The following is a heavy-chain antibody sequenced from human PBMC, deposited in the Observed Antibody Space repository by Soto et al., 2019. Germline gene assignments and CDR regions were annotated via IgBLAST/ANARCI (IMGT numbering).Heavy chain of an antibody. CDR3: AHAVASWIQLWQISLDY. V-gene: IGHV2-5*02. Sequence: QITLKESGPTLVKPTQTLTLTCTFSGFSLSTSGVGVGWIRQPPGKALEWLALLYWADDKRYSPSLKSTLTITKDTSRHQGVLTLTNMDPVDTAAYYCAHAVASWIQLWQISLDYWGQGTLVTVSA. CDR1: GFSLSTSGVG. CDR2: LYWADDK. D-gene: IGHD5-18*01. J-gene: IGHJ4*02.